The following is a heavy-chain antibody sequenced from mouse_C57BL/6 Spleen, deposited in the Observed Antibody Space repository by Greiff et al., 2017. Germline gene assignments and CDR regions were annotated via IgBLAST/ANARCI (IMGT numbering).Heavy chain of an antibody. V-gene: IGHV1-52*01. CDR2: IDPSDSET. Sequence: VQLQQPGAELVRPGSSVKLSCKASGYTFTSYWMHWVKQRPIQGLEWIGNIDPSDSETHYNQKFKDKATLTVDKSSSTAYMQLSSLTSEDSAVYYWARGDGNYPYYDAKDDWGQGTSVTVSS. J-gene: IGHJ4*01. D-gene: IGHD2-1*01. CDR3: ARGDGNYPYYDAKDD. CDR1: GYTFTSYW.